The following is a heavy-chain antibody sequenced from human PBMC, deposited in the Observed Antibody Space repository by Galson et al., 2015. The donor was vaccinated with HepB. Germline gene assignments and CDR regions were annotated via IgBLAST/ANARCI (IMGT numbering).Heavy chain of an antibody. CDR2: IGGGGIST. V-gene: IGHV3-23*01. J-gene: IGHJ4*02. CDR3: AKGADQYISSSFDY. D-gene: IGHD6-6*01. CDR1: EFTFSTYA. Sequence: SLRLSCAASEFTFSTYAMNWVRQAPGKGLEWVSTIGGGGISTYYADSVKGRFTISRDNSRNTLYLQMNSLRAEDTAVYFCAKGADQYISSSFDYWGQGTLVTVSS.